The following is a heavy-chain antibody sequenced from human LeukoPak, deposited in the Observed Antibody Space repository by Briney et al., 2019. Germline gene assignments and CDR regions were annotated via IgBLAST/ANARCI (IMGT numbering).Heavy chain of an antibody. J-gene: IGHJ4*02. CDR2: ISGSGGST. CDR3: AKDPHKWELPPYFDY. Sequence: GGSLRLSCAASGFTFRSYAMSWVRQAPGKGLEWVSAISGSGGSTYYADSVKGRFTISRDNSKNTLYLQMNSLRAEDTAVYYCAKDPHKWELPPYFDYWGQGTLVTVSS. D-gene: IGHD1-26*01. CDR1: GFTFRSYA. V-gene: IGHV3-23*01.